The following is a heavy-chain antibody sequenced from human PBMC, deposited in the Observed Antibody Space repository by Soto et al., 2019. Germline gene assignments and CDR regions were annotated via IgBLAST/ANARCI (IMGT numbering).Heavy chain of an antibody. D-gene: IGHD1-26*01. CDR1: GNTFTTSG. CDR2: ISTYNGDT. V-gene: IGHV1-18*01. J-gene: IGHJ6*02. CDR3: ARQGSWPYYYYGLDV. Sequence: VQLVQSGPEVKKPGASEKVSCEASGNTFTTSGISWVRQAPGQGLEWMGWISTYNGDTNSAQKFQGRVTMTADTSTGTAYMELMSLKSDDTAVYYCARQGSWPYYYYGLDVWGQGTTVIVSS.